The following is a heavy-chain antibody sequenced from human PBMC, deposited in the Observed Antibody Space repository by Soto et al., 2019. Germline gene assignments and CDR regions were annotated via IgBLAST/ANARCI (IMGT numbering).Heavy chain of an antibody. J-gene: IGHJ6*02. CDR2: IYYSGST. V-gene: IGHV4-31*03. Sequence: SETLSLTCTVSGGSISSGGYYWSWIRQHPGKGLEWIGYIYYSGSTYYNPSLKSRVTVSVDTSKNQFSLKLSSVTAADTAVYYCARDTVYYYGMDVWGQGTTVTVSS. CDR1: GGSISSGGYY. CDR3: ARDTVYYYGMDV.